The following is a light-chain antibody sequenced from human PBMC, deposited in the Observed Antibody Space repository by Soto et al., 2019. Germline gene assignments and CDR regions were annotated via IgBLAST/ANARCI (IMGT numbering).Light chain of an antibody. CDR2: DTS. J-gene: IGKJ5*01. CDR1: QSVSSF. CDR3: QQRSNWPPT. Sequence: EIVLTQSPATLSLSPGERTTLSCRAIQSVSSFLAWYQQKAGQAPRLLVYDTSSRATGIPARFSGSGSGTDFTLTFSSLEPEDFAVYYCQQRSNWPPTFGQGTRLEIK. V-gene: IGKV3-11*01.